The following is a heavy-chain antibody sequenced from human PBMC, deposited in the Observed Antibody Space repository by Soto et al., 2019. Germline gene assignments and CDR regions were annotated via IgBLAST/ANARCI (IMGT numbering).Heavy chain of an antibody. J-gene: IGHJ4*02. CDR2: IYYSGNT. V-gene: IGHV4-30-4*01. D-gene: IGHD2-15*01. CDR3: ARVHRWSGPLDY. Sequence: QVQLQESGPGLVKPSQTLSLTCTVSGGSISSADYYWSWIRQPPGKGLEWIGYIYYSGNTYYNPARNSRTTISIDTSTNQFSLTVRSVTATDTSVSYCARVHRWSGPLDYGGQGTLVTVSS. CDR1: GGSISSADYY.